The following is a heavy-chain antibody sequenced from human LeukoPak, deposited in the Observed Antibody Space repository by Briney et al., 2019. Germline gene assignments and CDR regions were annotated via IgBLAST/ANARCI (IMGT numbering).Heavy chain of an antibody. J-gene: IGHJ5*02. V-gene: IGHV4-59*01. CDR1: GGSISSYY. CDR3: ARLEGYHNWFDP. D-gene: IGHD6-13*01. CDR2: IYYSGST. Sequence: SGTLSLTCTVSGGSISSYYWSWIRQPPGKGLEWIGYIYYSGSTNYNPSLKSRVTISVDTSKNQFSLKLSSVTAADTAVYYCARLEGYHNWFDPWGQRTLVTVSS.